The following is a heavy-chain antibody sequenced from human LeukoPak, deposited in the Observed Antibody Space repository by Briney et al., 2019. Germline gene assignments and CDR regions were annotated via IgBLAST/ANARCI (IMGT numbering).Heavy chain of an antibody. CDR2: IYPGDSDT. D-gene: IGHD6-13*01. CDR1: YW. Sequence: YWSWIRQHPGKGLEWMGIIYPGDSDTRYSPSFQGQVTISADKSISTAYLQWSSLKASDTAMYYCARRDSGSWTKFDYWGQGTLVTVS. CDR3: ARRDSGSWTKFDY. V-gene: IGHV5-51*01. J-gene: IGHJ4*02.